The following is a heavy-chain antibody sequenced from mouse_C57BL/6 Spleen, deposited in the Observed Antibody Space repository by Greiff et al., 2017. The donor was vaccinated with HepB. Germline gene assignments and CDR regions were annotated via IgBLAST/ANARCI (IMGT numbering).Heavy chain of an antibody. CDR1: GYTFTSYW. Sequence: QVQLQQPGAELVRPGSSVKLSCKASGYTFTSYWMDWVKQRPGQGLEWIGNIYPSDSETHYNQKFKDKATLTVDKSSSTAYMQLSSLTSEDSAVYYCASEGQLRGSAMDYWGQGTSVTVSS. D-gene: IGHD3-2*02. CDR3: ASEGQLRGSAMDY. CDR2: IYPSDSET. V-gene: IGHV1-61*01. J-gene: IGHJ4*01.